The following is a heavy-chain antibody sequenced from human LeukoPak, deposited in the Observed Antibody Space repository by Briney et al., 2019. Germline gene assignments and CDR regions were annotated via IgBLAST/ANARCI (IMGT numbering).Heavy chain of an antibody. V-gene: IGHV4-59*01. J-gene: IGHJ4*02. CDR1: GGSISSCY. D-gene: IGHD3-10*01. CDR2: GRYSGST. CDR3: SRGRGYFDC. Sequence: SETLSLTCAASGGSISSCYWFWIRQRPPQGLGLNGDGRYSGSTNSYPSLTIRGTVSVATAKYQYSLWLSSVSATATAASDCSRGRGYFDCCGQGSLPTASS.